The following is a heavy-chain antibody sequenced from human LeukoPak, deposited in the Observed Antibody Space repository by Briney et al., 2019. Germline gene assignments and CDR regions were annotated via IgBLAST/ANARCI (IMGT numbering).Heavy chain of an antibody. CDR3: ARTHRPNGLLWFGEFSQ. CDR2: INPNSGGT. CDR1: GYTFTGYY. J-gene: IGHJ4*02. D-gene: IGHD3-10*01. Sequence: GASVKVSCKASGYTFTGYYMHWVRQAPGQGLEWMGWINPNSGGTNYAQKFQGRVTMTRDTSISTAYMELSRLRSDDTAVYYCARTHRPNGLLWFGEFSQWGQGTLVTVSS. V-gene: IGHV1-2*02.